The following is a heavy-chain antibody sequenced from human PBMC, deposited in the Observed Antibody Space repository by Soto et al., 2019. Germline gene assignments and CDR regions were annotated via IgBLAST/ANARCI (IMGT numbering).Heavy chain of an antibody. CDR2: INPSGGST. CDR1: GFTFTSYY. V-gene: IGHV1-46*01. J-gene: IGHJ6*02. Sequence: AVKFSCKASGFTFTSYYMHWVRQAPGQGLEWMGIINPSGGSTSYAQKFPGRVTMTRDTSTSTVYMELSSLRSEDTAVYYCARSPSRPTSIPANDDMDVWGQGTTVTVSS. CDR3: ARSPSRPTSIPANDDMDV. D-gene: IGHD2-2*01.